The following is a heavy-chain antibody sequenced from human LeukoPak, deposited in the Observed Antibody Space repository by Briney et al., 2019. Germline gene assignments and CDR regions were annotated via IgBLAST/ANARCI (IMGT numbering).Heavy chain of an antibody. Sequence: PGGSLRLSCAASGFSFDGYSMHWVRQAPGKGLEWVSLINRDSSSTFYADSVKGRFTISRDNSRNTLYLQMNRLRTEDTAFYYCAKEVLYSSWVSFDSWGRGTLVTVSS. CDR3: AKEVLYSSWVSFDS. J-gene: IGHJ4*02. CDR2: INRDSSST. CDR1: GFSFDGYS. D-gene: IGHD5-12*01. V-gene: IGHV3-43*01.